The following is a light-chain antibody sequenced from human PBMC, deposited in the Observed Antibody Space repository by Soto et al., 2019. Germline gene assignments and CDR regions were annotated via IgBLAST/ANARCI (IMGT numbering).Light chain of an antibody. J-gene: IGKJ1*01. V-gene: IGKV3-20*01. CDR2: GAS. Sequence: EIVLTQSPGTLSLSPGERATLSCRASQTVGNNYLDWYQQKPGQAPRLLIYGASSWATVIPDRFSGSGSGADFTLTISRLEPEDFAVYYCRQSATSPRTFGQGTKVEIK. CDR3: RQSATSPRT. CDR1: QTVGNNY.